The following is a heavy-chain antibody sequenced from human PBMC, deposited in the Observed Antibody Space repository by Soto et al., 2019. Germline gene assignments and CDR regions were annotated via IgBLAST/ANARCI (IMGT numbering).Heavy chain of an antibody. CDR1: GGSFSGYY. J-gene: IGHJ3*02. D-gene: IGHD3-22*01. CDR3: ARGRQYYSDSSGYYFRMYGAFDI. CDR2: INHSGST. Sequence: PSETLSLTCAVYGGSFSGYYWSWIRQPPGKGLEWIGEINHSGSTNYNPSLKSRVTISVDTSKNQFSLKLSSLTAADTAVYYCARGRQYYSDSSGYYFRMYGAFDIWGQGTMVTVS. V-gene: IGHV4-34*01.